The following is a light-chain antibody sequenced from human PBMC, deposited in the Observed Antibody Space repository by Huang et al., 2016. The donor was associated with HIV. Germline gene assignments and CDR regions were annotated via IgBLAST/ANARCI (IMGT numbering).Light chain of an antibody. Sequence: DIQMTQSPSTLSASVGDRVTISCRASQSISSWLAWYQQKPGKAPKLLIYDASSLESGVPSRFSGSGSGTEFTLTISSLQPDNFATYYCQQYNSYPLTFGGGTKVEIK. CDR3: QQYNSYPLT. V-gene: IGKV1-5*01. CDR2: DAS. CDR1: QSISSW. J-gene: IGKJ4*01.